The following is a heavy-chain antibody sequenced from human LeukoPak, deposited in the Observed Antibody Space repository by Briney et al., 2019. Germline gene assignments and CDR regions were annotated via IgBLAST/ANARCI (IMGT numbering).Heavy chain of an antibody. CDR3: ARDGPGKGFYLDY. V-gene: IGHV3-48*01. Sequence: GGSLRLSCAASGFTFSSYSMNWVRQAPGKGLEWVSYISSSSSTIYYADSVKGRFTISRDNAKNSLYLQMNSLRAEDTAVYYCARDGPGKGFYLDYWGQGTLVTVSS. CDR1: GFTFSSYS. CDR2: ISSSSSTI. J-gene: IGHJ4*02. D-gene: IGHD3-10*01.